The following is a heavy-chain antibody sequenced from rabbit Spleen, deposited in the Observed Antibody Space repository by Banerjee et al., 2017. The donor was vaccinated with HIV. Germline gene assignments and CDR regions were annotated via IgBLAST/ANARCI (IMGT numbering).Heavy chain of an antibody. CDR2: IRTGDGVT. J-gene: IGHJ4*01. Sequence: QDQLEESGGGLVKPEGSLTLTCKASGFSFSDRDVMCWVRQAPGKGLEWIACIRTGDGVTYYASWAKGRFTISKTSSTTVTLQMTSLTTADTATYFCARDLVAVIGWNFNLWGPGTLVTVS. D-gene: IGHD1-1*01. CDR1: GFSFSDRDV. CDR3: ARDLVAVIGWNFNL. V-gene: IGHV1S45*01.